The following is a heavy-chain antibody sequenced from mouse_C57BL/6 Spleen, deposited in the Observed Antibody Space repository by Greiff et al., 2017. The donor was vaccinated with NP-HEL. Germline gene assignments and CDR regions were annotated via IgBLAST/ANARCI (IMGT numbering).Heavy chain of an antibody. V-gene: IGHV14-3*01. CDR1: GFTITNTY. J-gene: IGHJ2*01. CDR3: ATIYYGNYGYFDY. D-gene: IGHD2-1*01. CDR2: IDPANGNT. Sequence: DVQLQESVAELVRPGASVKLSCTASGFTITNTYMHWVKQRPEQGLEWIGRIDPANGNTKYAPKFQGKATITADTSSDTAYLQLSSLTSEDTDIYYCATIYYGNYGYFDYWGQGTTLTVSS.